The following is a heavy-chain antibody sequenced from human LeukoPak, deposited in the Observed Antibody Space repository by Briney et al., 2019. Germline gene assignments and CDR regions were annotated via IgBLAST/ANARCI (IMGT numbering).Heavy chain of an antibody. CDR2: IKQDGSEK. J-gene: IGHJ4*02. D-gene: IGHD3-3*01. CDR1: GFTFSSYW. CDR3: ARDSSYYDFWSGIYDY. V-gene: IGHV3-7*01. Sequence: PGGSLRLSCAASGFTFSSYWMSWVRQPPGKGREWVANIKQDGSEKYYVDSVKGRFTISRDNAKNSLYLQMNSLRAEDTAVYYCARDSSYYDFWSGIYDYWGQGTLVTVSA.